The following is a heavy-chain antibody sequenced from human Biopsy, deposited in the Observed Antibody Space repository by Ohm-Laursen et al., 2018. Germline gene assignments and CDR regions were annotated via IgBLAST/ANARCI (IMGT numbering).Heavy chain of an antibody. Sequence: SVKVSCKASGYTFTDSYMHWVRQAPGQGLEWMGWINPNSGGTNYAQKFQGRVTMTRDTSMSTAYMELNRLRSDDTAVYCCARGGLNYWYFDLWGRGTLVTVSS. CDR1: GYTFTDSY. V-gene: IGHV1-2*02. J-gene: IGHJ2*01. CDR2: INPNSGGT. D-gene: IGHD1-26*01. CDR3: ARGGLNYWYFDL.